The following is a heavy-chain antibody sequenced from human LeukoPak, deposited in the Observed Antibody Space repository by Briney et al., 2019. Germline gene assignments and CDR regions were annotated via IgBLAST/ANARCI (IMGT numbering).Heavy chain of an antibody. CDR1: GGSFSGYY. J-gene: IGHJ4*02. CDR3: ARGPLTMVRNAPTGAFDY. CDR2: INHSGST. D-gene: IGHD3-10*01. V-gene: IGHV4-34*01. Sequence: SETLSFTCAVYGGSFSGYYWSWIRQPPGKGLEWIGEINHSGSTNYNPSLKSLVTISVDTSKNQFSLKLSSVTAADTAVYYCARGPLTMVRNAPTGAFDYWGQRTPVTASS.